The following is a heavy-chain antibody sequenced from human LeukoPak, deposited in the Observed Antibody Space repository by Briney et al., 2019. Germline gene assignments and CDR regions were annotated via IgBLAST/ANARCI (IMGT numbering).Heavy chain of an antibody. CDR3: AKDRAPPGNHPSLYSGYDGDFDP. CDR2: ISGSGGST. J-gene: IGHJ5*02. D-gene: IGHD5-12*01. CDR1: GFTFSSYA. Sequence: GGSLRLSCAASGFTFSSYAMSWVRQAPGKGLEWVSAISGSGGSTYYADSVKGRFTISRDNSKNTLYLQMNSLRAEDTAVYYCAKDRAPPGNHPSLYSGYDGDFDPWGQGTLVTVSS. V-gene: IGHV3-23*01.